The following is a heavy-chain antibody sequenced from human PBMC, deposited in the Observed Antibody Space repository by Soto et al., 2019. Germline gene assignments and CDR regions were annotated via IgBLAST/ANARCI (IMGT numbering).Heavy chain of an antibody. CDR2: IYYSGST. CDR3: ARDYIAAAGTSHYYYGMDV. Sequence: QVQLQESGPGLVKPSQTLSLTCTVSGGSISSGDYYWSWIRQPPGKGLEWIGYIYYSGSTYYNPSLKSRVTISVDTSKNQFSLKLSSVTAADTAVYYCARDYIAAAGTSHYYYGMDVWGQGTTVTVSS. J-gene: IGHJ6*02. D-gene: IGHD6-13*01. V-gene: IGHV4-30-4*01. CDR1: GGSISSGDYY.